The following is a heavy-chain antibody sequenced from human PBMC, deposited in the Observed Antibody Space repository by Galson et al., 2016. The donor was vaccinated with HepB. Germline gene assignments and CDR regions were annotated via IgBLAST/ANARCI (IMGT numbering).Heavy chain of an antibody. CDR3: ARGRGRNTGLGVVPPVDWLDP. D-gene: IGHD3-3*01. J-gene: IGHJ5*02. Sequence: SETLSLTCAVYGGSFSGYFWSWIRQSPGKGLEWIGQINERGSSNYNPSLKSRVTMSTDTSRRHFSLSLSSVTAADTAVYYCARGRGRNTGLGVVPPVDWLDPWGQGTLVAVSS. CDR1: GGSFSGYF. V-gene: IGHV4-34*01. CDR2: INERGSS.